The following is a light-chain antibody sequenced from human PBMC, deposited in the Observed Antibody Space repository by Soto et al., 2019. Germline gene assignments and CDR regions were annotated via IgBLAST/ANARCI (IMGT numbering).Light chain of an antibody. V-gene: IGKV1-27*01. CDR3: QNYNGAPWT. J-gene: IGKJ1*01. Sequence: DIQMTQSPSSLSASVGDRVTITCRASQDISNYLAWYQQKPGKVPKLLIYAAFTLHSGVPSRFSGSGSGTDFTLTSSGLQPEDVANYYCQNYNGAPWTFGQGTKVEIE. CDR1: QDISNY. CDR2: AAF.